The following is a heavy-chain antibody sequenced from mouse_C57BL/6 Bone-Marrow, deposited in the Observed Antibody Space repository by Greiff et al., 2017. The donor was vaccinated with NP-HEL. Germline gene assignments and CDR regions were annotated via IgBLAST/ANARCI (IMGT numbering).Heavy chain of an antibody. CDR1: GISITTGNYR. D-gene: IGHD2-4*01. CDR2: IYYSGTI. CDR3: ARDGGAYDYDEGVDY. J-gene: IGHJ4*01. V-gene: IGHV3-5*01. Sequence: DVQLQESGPGLVKPSQTVFLTCTVTGISITTGNYRWSWIRQFPGNKLEWIGYIYYSGTITYNPSLTSRTTITRDTPKNQFFLEMNSLTAEDTATYYCARDGGAYDYDEGVDYWGQGTAVTVSS.